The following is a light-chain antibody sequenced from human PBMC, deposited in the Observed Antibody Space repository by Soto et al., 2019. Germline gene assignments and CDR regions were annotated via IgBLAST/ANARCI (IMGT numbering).Light chain of an antibody. CDR1: SSDVGGYNY. CDR3: SSCTSSSPRV. Sequence: QSALTQPASVSGSPGQSITISCTGTSSDVGGYNYVSWYQQHPGKAPKLMIYEVSNRPSGVSNRFSCSKSGNTASLTISGLQAEGEADYYCSSCTSSSPRVFGGGTKLTVL. CDR2: EVS. V-gene: IGLV2-14*01. J-gene: IGLJ3*02.